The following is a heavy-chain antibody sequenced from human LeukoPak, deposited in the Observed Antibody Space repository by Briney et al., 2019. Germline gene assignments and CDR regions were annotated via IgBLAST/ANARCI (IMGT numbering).Heavy chain of an antibody. J-gene: IGHJ6*03. CDR3: ARETSQKGAHYMDV. V-gene: IGHV4-34*01. Sequence: SETLSLTCAVYGGSFSGYYWSRIRQPPGKGLEWIGEINHSGSTNYNPSLKSRVTISVDTSKNQFSLKLSSVTAADTAVYYCARETSQKGAHYMDVWGKGTTVTISS. CDR1: GGSFSGYY. CDR2: INHSGST. D-gene: IGHD3-16*01.